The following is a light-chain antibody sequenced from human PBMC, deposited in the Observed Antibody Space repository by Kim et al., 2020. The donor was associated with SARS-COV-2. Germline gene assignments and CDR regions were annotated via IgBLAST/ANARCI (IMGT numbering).Light chain of an antibody. CDR1: QDISNY. J-gene: IGKJ4*01. CDR3: QQYENLLPLT. Sequence: SVGDRFTITCQASQDISNYLNWYQQKPGKAPNLLIYDASNLDTGVPLRFSGSGSGTDFTFTISSLQPEDIATYYCQQYENLLPLTFGGGTKVDIK. V-gene: IGKV1-33*01. CDR2: DAS.